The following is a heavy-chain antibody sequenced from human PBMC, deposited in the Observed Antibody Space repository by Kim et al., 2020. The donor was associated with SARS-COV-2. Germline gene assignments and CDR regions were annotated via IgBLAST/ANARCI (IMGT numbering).Heavy chain of an antibody. CDR3: ARQRRGSGPVEFYY. CDR1: GGSISSSSYY. V-gene: IGHV4-39*01. D-gene: IGHD3-10*01. Sequence: SETLSLTCTVSGGSISSSSYYWGWIRQPPGKGLEWIGSIYYSGSTYYNPSLKSRVTISVDTSKNQFSLKLSSVTAADTAVYYCARQRRGSGPVEFYYWGQGTLVTVSS. CDR2: IYYSGST. J-gene: IGHJ4*02.